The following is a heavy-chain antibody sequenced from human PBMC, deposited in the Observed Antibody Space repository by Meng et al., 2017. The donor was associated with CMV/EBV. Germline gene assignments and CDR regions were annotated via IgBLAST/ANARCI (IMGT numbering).Heavy chain of an antibody. V-gene: IGHV4-34*01. CDR3: ARESMVRGED. Sequence: QVQLQLWGAGLLKPSETLSLTCAVYGGSFSGYYWSWIRQPPGKGLEWIGEINHSGSTNYNPSLKSRVTISVDTSKNQFSLKLSSVTAADTAVYYCARESMVRGEDWGQGTLVTVSS. CDR1: GGSFSGYY. D-gene: IGHD3-10*01. CDR2: INHSGST. J-gene: IGHJ4*02.